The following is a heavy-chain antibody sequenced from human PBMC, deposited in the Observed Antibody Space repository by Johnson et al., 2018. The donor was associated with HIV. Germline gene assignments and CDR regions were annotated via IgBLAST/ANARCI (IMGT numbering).Heavy chain of an antibody. CDR3: ARGIMITFGGVIPNDAFDI. D-gene: IGHD3-16*02. J-gene: IGHJ3*02. CDR1: GFTFDDYA. Sequence: QMLLVESGGGLVQPGRSLRLSCAASGFTFDDYAMHWVRQAPGKGLEWVAVISYDGSNKYYADSVKGRFTISRDNSKNTLYLQMNSLRAEDTALYYCARGIMITFGGVIPNDAFDIWGQGTMVTVSS. V-gene: IGHV3-30*04. CDR2: ISYDGSNK.